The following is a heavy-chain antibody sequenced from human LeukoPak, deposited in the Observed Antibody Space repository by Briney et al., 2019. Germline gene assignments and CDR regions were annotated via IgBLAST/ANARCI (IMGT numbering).Heavy chain of an antibody. J-gene: IGHJ6*03. V-gene: IGHV4-39*06. D-gene: IGHD4-17*01. CDR3: ARVTKYDNSRNNYYMDV. Sequence: SETLSLTCTVSDGSISGTPYYWGWFRQPPGKGPEWIGSVHYSGTVYYNPSLKSRVTISVDTSNNHFPLEVRSVTAADTAVYFCARVTKYDNSRNNYYMDVWGKGTTVTVSS. CDR1: DGSISGTPYY. CDR2: VHYSGTV.